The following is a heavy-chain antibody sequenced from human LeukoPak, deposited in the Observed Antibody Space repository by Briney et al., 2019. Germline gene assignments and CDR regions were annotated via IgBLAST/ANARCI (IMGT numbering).Heavy chain of an antibody. V-gene: IGHV3-23*01. Sequence: GGSLRLSCVASGFTFNNHAMTWVRQAPGKGLEWVSAISAHDLDTFYAPSVKGRFTISRDNSQNTLYLQLDSLRAEDTAIYYCAKDVWWSVSWGQGTLVTVSS. CDR3: AKDVWWSVS. J-gene: IGHJ5*02. D-gene: IGHD2-8*02. CDR1: GFTFNNHA. CDR2: ISAHDLDT.